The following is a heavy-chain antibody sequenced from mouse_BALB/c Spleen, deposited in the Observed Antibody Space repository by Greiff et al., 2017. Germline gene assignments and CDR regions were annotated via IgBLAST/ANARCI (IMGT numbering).Heavy chain of an antibody. J-gene: IGHJ3*01. CDR1: GFTFSSFG. V-gene: IGHV5-17*02. CDR2: ISSGSSTI. CDR3: ARDVTFAY. Sequence: EVQVVESGGGLVQPGGSRKLSCAASGFTFSSFGMHWVRQAPEKGLEWVAYISSGSSTIYYADTVKGRFTISRDNPKNTLFLQMTSLRSEDTAMYYCARDVTFAYWGQGTLVTVSA.